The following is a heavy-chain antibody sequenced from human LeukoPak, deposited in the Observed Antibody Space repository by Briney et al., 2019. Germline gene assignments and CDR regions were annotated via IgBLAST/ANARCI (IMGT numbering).Heavy chain of an antibody. CDR1: GYTFTSYY. D-gene: IGHD3-3*01. Sequence: GASVKVSCKASGYTFTSYYMHWVRQAPGQGLEWMGIINPSGGSTSYAQKFQGRVTMTRDTSTSTVYMELSSLRSEDTAVYYCARDRSVDDFRSGYYSPNSDFDYWGQGTLVTVSS. CDR2: INPSGGST. CDR3: ARDRSVDDFRSGYYSPNSDFDY. J-gene: IGHJ4*02. V-gene: IGHV1-46*01.